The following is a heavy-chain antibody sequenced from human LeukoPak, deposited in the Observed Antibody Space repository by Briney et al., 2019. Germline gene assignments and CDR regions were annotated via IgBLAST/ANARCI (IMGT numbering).Heavy chain of an antibody. V-gene: IGHV3-7*05. CDR3: ARIGYRSSTFDY. CDR1: GFTFSNAW. CDR2: IKEDGSEK. J-gene: IGHJ4*02. D-gene: IGHD6-6*01. Sequence: PGGSLRLSCAASGFTFSNAWMSWVRQAPGKGLEWVANIKEDGSEKYYVDSVKGRFTVSRDNTKNSLYLQMNSLRVEDTAVFYCARIGYRSSTFDYWGQGTPVTVSS.